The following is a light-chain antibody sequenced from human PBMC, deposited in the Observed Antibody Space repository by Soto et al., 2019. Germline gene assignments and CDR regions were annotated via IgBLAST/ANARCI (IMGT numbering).Light chain of an antibody. CDR3: QQYNGYGSFT. J-gene: IGKJ1*01. V-gene: IGKV1-5*03. Sequence: DIQMTQSPSTLSASVGDRVTITCRARQSISSWLAGYQQKPGKAPKLLIYKPSTLESGVPSRFSGSASGTEFTLTISSLQPDDFAPYYCQQYNGYGSFTFGQGTKVEIK. CDR2: KPS. CDR1: QSISSW.